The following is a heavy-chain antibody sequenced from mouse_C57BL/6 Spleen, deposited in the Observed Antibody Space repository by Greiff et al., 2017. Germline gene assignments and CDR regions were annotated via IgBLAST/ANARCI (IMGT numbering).Heavy chain of an antibody. CDR3: TMGYDGYYGY. V-gene: IGHV14-4*01. Sequence: EVQLQQSGAELVRPGASVKLSCPASGFNIKDDYMHWVKQRPEQGLEWIGWIDPENGDTEYASKFQGKATITADTSSNTAYLQLSSLTSEDTAVYYCTMGYDGYYGYWGQGTTLTVSS. CDR1: GFNIKDDY. D-gene: IGHD2-3*01. J-gene: IGHJ2*01. CDR2: IDPENGDT.